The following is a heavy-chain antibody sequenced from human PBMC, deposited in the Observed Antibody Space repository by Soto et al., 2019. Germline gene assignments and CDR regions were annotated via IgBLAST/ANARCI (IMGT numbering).Heavy chain of an antibody. V-gene: IGHV3-23*01. CDR3: AKDLPSIAAAVGGMDV. CDR1: GFTFSSYA. J-gene: IGHJ6*02. CDR2: ISGSGGST. D-gene: IGHD6-13*01. Sequence: GGSLRLSCAASGFTFSSYAMSWVRQAPGKGLEWVSAISGSGGSTYYADSVKGRFTISRDNSKNTLYLQMNSLRAEDTAVYYCAKDLPSIAAAVGGMDVWGQGTTVTVSS.